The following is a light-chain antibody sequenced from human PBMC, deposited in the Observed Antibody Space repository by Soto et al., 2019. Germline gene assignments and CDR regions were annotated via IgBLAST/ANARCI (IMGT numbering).Light chain of an antibody. V-gene: IGKV1-6*01. CDR2: GAS. CDR3: LQNHNYPRT. Sequence: AIQMTQSPSSLSASVGDRVTITCRASQDISDDVGWYQQTPGKAPKLLISGASRLQSGVPSRFSGSGSGAAFTLTITSLRPEYSATYYCLQNHNYPRTFGQGTKVDSK. CDR1: QDISDD. J-gene: IGKJ1*01.